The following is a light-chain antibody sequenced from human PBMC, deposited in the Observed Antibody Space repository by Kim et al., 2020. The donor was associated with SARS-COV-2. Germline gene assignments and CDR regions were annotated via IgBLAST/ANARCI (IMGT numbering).Light chain of an antibody. CDR3: QAWDSSTVV. Sequence: SVAPGQTASITCSGDKLGDKYACWYQQKPGQSPGLVIYQDGKRPSGIPERFAGSNSGNTATLTISGTQAMDEADYYCQAWDSSTVVFGGGTQLTVL. V-gene: IGLV3-1*01. J-gene: IGLJ2*01. CDR1: KLGDKY. CDR2: QDG.